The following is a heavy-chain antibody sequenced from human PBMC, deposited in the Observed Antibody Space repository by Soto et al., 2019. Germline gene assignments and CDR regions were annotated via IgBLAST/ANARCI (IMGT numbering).Heavy chain of an antibody. J-gene: IGHJ6*02. CDR3: ANKGSYYDILNGYYDYYSMDV. CDR1: GFTFSSYG. V-gene: IGHV3-30*18. CDR2: ISYDGSNK. Sequence: PGGSLRLSCAASGFTFSSYGMHWVRQAPGKGLEWVAVISYDGSNKYYADSVKGRFTISRDNSKNTLYLQMNSLRAEDTAVYYCANKGSYYDILNGYYDYYSMDVWCQGITVSVSS. D-gene: IGHD3-9*01.